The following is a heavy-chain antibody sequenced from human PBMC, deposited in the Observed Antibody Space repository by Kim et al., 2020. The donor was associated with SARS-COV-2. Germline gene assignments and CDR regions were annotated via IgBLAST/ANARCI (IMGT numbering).Heavy chain of an antibody. V-gene: IGHV3-7*01. CDR2: IKPDGSEK. CDR3: VRGSSNGWS. CDR1: GFTFSNNW. J-gene: IGHJ4*02. Sequence: LSLTCAASGFTFSNNWMSWVRQAPGKGLEWVANIKPDGSEKSYVDSVKGRFIISRDNAKNSVYLHINSLRVEDTAVYYCVRGSSNGWSWGQGSLVTVSS. D-gene: IGHD6-19*01.